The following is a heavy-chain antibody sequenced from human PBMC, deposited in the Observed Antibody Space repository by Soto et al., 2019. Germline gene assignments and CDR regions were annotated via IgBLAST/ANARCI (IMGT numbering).Heavy chain of an antibody. D-gene: IGHD3-16*02. CDR3: ARSLEITFGGVIVPPHY. J-gene: IGHJ4*02. Sequence: SETLSLTCTVSGGSISSSSYYWGWIRQPPGKGLEWIGSIYYSVSTYYNPSLKSRVTISVDTSKNQFSLKLSSVTAADTAVYYCARSLEITFGGVIVPPHYWGQGTLVTVSS. CDR1: GGSISSSSYY. V-gene: IGHV4-39*01. CDR2: IYYSVST.